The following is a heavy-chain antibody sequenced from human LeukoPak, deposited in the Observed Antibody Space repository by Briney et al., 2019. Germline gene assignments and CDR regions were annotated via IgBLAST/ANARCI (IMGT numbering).Heavy chain of an antibody. J-gene: IGHJ4*02. CDR3: ARAFHYCSGGSCYSLDY. Sequence: GGSLRLSCAASGFTVSSNYMSWVRQAPGKGLEWVSSISSSSSYIYYADSVKGRFTISRDNAKNSLYLQMNSLRAEDTAVYYCARAFHYCSGGSCYSLDYWGQGTLVTVSS. CDR2: ISSSSSYI. D-gene: IGHD2-15*01. CDR1: GFTVSSNY. V-gene: IGHV3-21*01.